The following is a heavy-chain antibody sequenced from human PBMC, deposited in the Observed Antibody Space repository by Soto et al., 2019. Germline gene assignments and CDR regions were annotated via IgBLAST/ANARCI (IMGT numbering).Heavy chain of an antibody. CDR2: ISYDGSNK. D-gene: IGHD1-1*01. CDR3: AKGGENWKAWVVDCYFAMDV. J-gene: IGHJ6*02. Sequence: QVQLVESGGGVVQPGRSLRLSCAASGFTFSSNGMHWVRQAPGKGLEWVAVISYDGSNKHYADSVKGRFTISRDNSKNPLYLKMNSLRAEDPAVYYCAKGGENWKAWVVDCYFAMDVWGQGTTVTVSS. V-gene: IGHV3-30*18. CDR1: GFTFSSNG.